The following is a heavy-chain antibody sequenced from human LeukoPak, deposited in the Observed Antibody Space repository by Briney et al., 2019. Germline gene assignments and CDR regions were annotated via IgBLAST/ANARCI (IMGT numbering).Heavy chain of an antibody. Sequence: SQTLSLTCGISGDTVFSIGAAWNWIRQSPSRGLEWLGRTYYSSKWYNDYAVSVKSRVTINPDTSKNQISLQLNSMTPEDTAVYYCARGPYLVGYYYMDVWGKGTTVTVSS. CDR2: TYYSSKWYN. J-gene: IGHJ6*03. CDR3: ARGPYLVGYYYMDV. V-gene: IGHV6-1*01. D-gene: IGHD1-26*01. CDR1: GDTVFSIGAA.